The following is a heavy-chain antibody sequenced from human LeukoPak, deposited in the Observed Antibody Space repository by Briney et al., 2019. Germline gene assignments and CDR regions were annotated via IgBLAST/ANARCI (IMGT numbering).Heavy chain of an antibody. CDR2: ISYDGSNK. J-gene: IGHJ4*02. CDR3: AREGGWELLDY. V-gene: IGHV3-30*03. D-gene: IGHD1-26*01. CDR1: GFTFSSYG. Sequence: GRSLRLSCAASGFTFSSYGMHWVRQAPGKGLEWVAVISYDGSNKYYADSVKGRFTISRDNSKNTLYLQMNSLRAEDTAVYYCAREGGWELLDYWGQGTLVTVSS.